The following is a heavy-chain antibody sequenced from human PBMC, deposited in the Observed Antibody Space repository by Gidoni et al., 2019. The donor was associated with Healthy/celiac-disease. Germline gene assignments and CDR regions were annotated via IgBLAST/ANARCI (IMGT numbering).Heavy chain of an antibody. CDR2: ISYDGSNK. CDR1: GFTFGSYA. CDR3: ARDEYYDFGSGYSHNSPNDYGMDV. D-gene: IGHD3-3*01. V-gene: IGHV3-30*01. Sequence: QVQLVESGGGVVQPGRSLRLSCAASGFTFGSYAMPWVRQAPGKGLEWGAVISYDGSNKDYADSVKGRFTSSRDNSKNTLYLQMNSLRAEDTAVYYCARDEYYDFGSGYSHNSPNDYGMDVWGQGTTVTVSS. J-gene: IGHJ6*02.